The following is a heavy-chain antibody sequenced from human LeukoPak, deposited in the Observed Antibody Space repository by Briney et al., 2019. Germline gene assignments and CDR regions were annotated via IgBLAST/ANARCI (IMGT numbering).Heavy chain of an antibody. CDR2: ISTSSNYI. V-gene: IGHV3-21*01. D-gene: IGHD6-19*01. CDR1: GFTFSSYT. CDR3: ARVSRIVSGSGWNQVDY. Sequence: PGGSLRLSCEASGFTFSSYTMSWVRQAPGKGLEWVSSISTSSNYIYYVDSVKGRFTISRDNAKNSLFLQMNSLRAEDTAVYYCARVSRIVSGSGWNQVDYWGQGTLVTVSS. J-gene: IGHJ4*02.